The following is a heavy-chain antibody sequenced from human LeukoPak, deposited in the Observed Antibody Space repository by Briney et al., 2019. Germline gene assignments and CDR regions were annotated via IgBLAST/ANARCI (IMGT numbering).Heavy chain of an antibody. V-gene: IGHV3-7*03. Sequence: PGGSLRLSCAASGFIFKDYWMIWVRQAPGKGLEWVAYIKQDGSGKYYVDSVRGRFTISRDNAKNSVYLQMDTLRVEDTAMYYCAKDAQLRSRWFDPWGQGTLVTVSS. J-gene: IGHJ5*02. D-gene: IGHD2/OR15-2a*01. CDR1: GFIFKDYW. CDR2: IKQDGSGK. CDR3: AKDAQLRSRWFDP.